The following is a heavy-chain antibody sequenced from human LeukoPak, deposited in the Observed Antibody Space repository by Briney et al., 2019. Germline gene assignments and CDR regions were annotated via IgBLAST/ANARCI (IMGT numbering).Heavy chain of an antibody. CDR1: GYTFTSYY. Sequence: ASVKVSCKASGYTFTSYYMHWVRQAPGQGLEWMGIINPSGGSTSYAQKFQGRVTMARDTSTGTVYMELSSLRSEDTAVYYCARAPSLVVTASPWLGWFDPWGQGTLVTVSS. J-gene: IGHJ5*02. V-gene: IGHV1-46*01. CDR2: INPSGGST. CDR3: ARAPSLVVTASPWLGWFDP. D-gene: IGHD2-21*02.